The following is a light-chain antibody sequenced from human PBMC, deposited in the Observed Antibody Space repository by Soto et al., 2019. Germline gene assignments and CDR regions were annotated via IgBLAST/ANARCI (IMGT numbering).Light chain of an antibody. V-gene: IGKV1-39*01. CDR1: QSISGY. CDR2: AAS. CDR3: QQSYSFPRT. Sequence: DIQMTQSPSSRAASVGRGIPITSRASQSISGYLNWYLKRPQKAPELLIYAASTLESGVPSRFSGSGSGTDFTLTISSLQSEDFATYYCQQSYSFPRTFGGGTKGDIK. J-gene: IGKJ4*01.